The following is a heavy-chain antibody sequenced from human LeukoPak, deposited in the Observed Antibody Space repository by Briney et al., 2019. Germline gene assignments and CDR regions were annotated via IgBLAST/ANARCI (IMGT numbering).Heavy chain of an antibody. V-gene: IGHV3-7*01. CDR3: ARDTYYDFWSGYYSGGLDY. Sequence: GGSLRLSCVASGFTFSSYWMSWVRQAPGEGLEWVANIKQDGSEKYYVDSVKGRFTISRDNAKNSLYLQMNSLRGEDTAVYYCARDTYYDFWSGYYSGGLDYWGQGTLVSVSS. CDR1: GFTFSSYW. CDR2: IKQDGSEK. D-gene: IGHD3-3*01. J-gene: IGHJ4*02.